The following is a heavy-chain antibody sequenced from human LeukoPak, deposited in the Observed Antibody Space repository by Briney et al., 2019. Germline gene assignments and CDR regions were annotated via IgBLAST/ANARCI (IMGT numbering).Heavy chain of an antibody. Sequence: GRSLRLSCAASGSPFSTFGMHWVRQAPGKGLEWVAAIAYDGSVKYYPDSLKGRLTISRDNSKNTLYLQMNSLRTEDTAVYSCAKDRTVVGATSFDYWGLGTLVTVSS. V-gene: IGHV3-30*18. CDR3: AKDRTVVGATSFDY. J-gene: IGHJ4*02. D-gene: IGHD1-26*01. CDR2: IAYDGSVK. CDR1: GSPFSTFG.